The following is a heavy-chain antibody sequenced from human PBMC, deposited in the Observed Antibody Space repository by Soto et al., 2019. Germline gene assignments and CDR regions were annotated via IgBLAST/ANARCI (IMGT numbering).Heavy chain of an antibody. CDR3: ARRSSGWYVDY. Sequence: EVQLLESGGGLVQPGGSLRLSCAASGFTFSSYAMSWVRQAPGKGLEWVSAISGSGGSTYYADSVKGRFTISRYNSKNTLYLQMTGVSDWDTALYYCARRSSGWYVDYWGQGTLVTVSS. D-gene: IGHD6-19*01. V-gene: IGHV3-23*01. J-gene: IGHJ4*02. CDR1: GFTFSSYA. CDR2: ISGSGGST.